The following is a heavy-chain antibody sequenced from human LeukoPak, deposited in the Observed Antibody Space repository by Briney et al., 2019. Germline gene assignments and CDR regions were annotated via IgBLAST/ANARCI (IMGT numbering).Heavy chain of an antibody. Sequence: SETLSLTCTVSGGSTSSYYWSWIRQPPGKGLEWIGYISYSGSTNYNPSLKSRVTISVDTSKYQFSLNLSSVTAADTAVYYCARGNSYCSSTSCSRHYFDYWAQGTLVTVSS. CDR3: ARGNSYCSSTSCSRHYFDY. V-gene: IGHV4-59*01. CDR2: ISYSGST. J-gene: IGHJ4*02. D-gene: IGHD2-2*01. CDR1: GGSTSSYY.